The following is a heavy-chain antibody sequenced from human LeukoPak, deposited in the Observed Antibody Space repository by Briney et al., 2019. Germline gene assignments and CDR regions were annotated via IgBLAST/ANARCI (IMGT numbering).Heavy chain of an antibody. J-gene: IGHJ4*02. CDR3: ARDMLSQNYYYGSGSYLDY. CDR1: GYTFNSYG. CDR2: ISAYNGNT. Sequence: EASVKVSCKASGYTFNSYGISWVRQARGQGLEWMGWISAYNGNTNYAQKLQGRVTMTTDTSTSTAYMELRSLRSDDTAVYYCARDMLSQNYYYGSGSYLDYWGQGTLVTVSS. D-gene: IGHD3-10*01. V-gene: IGHV1-18*01.